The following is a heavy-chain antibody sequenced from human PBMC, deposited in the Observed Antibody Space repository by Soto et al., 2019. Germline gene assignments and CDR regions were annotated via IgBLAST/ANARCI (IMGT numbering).Heavy chain of an antibody. D-gene: IGHD3-10*01. V-gene: IGHV3-66*01. J-gene: IGHJ4*02. CDR2: INGGGTT. CDR3: ARDLPVQSGFFDY. Sequence: GGSLRLSCAASGFTVSSSFMSWVRHTPGKGLEWVSGINGGGTTFYADSVKGRFTVSRDNSKNTLYLQMNSLTAGDTAVYSCARDLPVQSGFFDYWGQGTLVTVSS. CDR1: GFTVSSSF.